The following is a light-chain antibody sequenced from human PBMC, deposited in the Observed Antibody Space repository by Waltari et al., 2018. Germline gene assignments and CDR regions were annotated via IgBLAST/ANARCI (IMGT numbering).Light chain of an antibody. CDR3: AAWDDSLNGL. V-gene: IGLV1-44*01. Sequence: QSVLTQPPPVPGTPGQRVTISCSGRRPNTGKNNVNWYQLVPGTDPKPLSFSNNQRSSGVPDRFSGSKSGTSASLAISGLQSEDEADYFCAAWDDSLNGLFGGGTKLTVL. CDR2: SNN. J-gene: IGLJ2*01. CDR1: RPNTGKNN.